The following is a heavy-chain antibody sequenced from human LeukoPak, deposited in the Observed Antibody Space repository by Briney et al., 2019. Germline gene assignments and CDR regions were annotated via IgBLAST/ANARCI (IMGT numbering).Heavy chain of an antibody. CDR1: GYTFTGYY. CDR2: INPNSGGT. D-gene: IGHD6-13*01. V-gene: IGHV1-2*02. Sequence: ASVKVSCKASGYTFTGYYMHWVRQAPGQGLEWMAWINPNSGGTNYAQKFQGRVTMTRDTSISTAYMELSSLRSDDTAVYYCALSFIAVAGTCFDYWGQGTLVTVSS. J-gene: IGHJ4*02. CDR3: ALSFIAVAGTCFDY.